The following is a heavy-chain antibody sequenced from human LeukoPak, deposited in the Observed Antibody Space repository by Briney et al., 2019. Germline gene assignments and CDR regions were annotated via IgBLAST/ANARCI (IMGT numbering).Heavy chain of an antibody. CDR2: SGDNT. Sequence: GGSLRLSCAASGFTVSSSSMNWVRLGPGKGLEWVSSSGDNTRYADSVKGRFTISRDNSKNTLDLQMNGLRAEDTAVYYCAKSWRYYDSSNYYAFDIWGQGTMVTVSS. CDR3: AKSWRYYDSSNYYAFDI. CDR1: GFTVSSSS. D-gene: IGHD3-22*01. V-gene: IGHV3-23*01. J-gene: IGHJ3*02.